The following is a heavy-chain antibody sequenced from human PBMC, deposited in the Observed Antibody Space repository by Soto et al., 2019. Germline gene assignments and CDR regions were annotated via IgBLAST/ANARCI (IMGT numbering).Heavy chain of an antibody. CDR1: GGSISSYY. CDR3: ARATSTSYCSSTSCPNWFDP. CDR2: IYYSGST. D-gene: IGHD2-2*01. J-gene: IGHJ5*02. Sequence: SETLSLTCTVSGGSISSYYWSWIRQPPGKGLEWIGYIYYSGSTNYNPSLKSRVTISVDTSKNQFSLKLSSVTAADTAVYYCARATSTSYCSSTSCPNWFDPWGQGTLVTVSS. V-gene: IGHV4-59*01.